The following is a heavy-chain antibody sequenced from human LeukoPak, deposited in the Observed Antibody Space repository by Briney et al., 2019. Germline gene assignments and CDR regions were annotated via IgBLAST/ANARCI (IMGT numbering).Heavy chain of an antibody. Sequence: PGRSLRLSCAASGFTFNSYGMHWVRQAPGKGLEWVALIWYDGGNKYYADSVKGRFTISRDNSQNTLYLQMNSLRAEDTAVYYCARVNTNYYVPVNYGTDVWGQGTTVTVSS. D-gene: IGHD3-16*01. CDR1: GFTFNSYG. CDR3: ARVNTNYYVPVNYGTDV. CDR2: IWYDGGNK. J-gene: IGHJ6*02. V-gene: IGHV3-33*01.